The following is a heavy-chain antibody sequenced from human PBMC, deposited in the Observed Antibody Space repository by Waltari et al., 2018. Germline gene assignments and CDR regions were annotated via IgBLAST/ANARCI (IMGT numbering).Heavy chain of an antibody. CDR2: IYHSGST. CDR1: GYSISSGYY. Sequence: QVQLQESGPGLVKPSETLSLTCAVSGYSISSGYYWGWIRQPPGKGLEWIGSIYHSGSTYYNPSLKSRVTISVDTSKNQFSLKLSSVTAADTAVYCCARRLALGAFDIWGQGTMVTVSS. CDR3: ARRLALGAFDI. J-gene: IGHJ3*02. V-gene: IGHV4-38-2*01. D-gene: IGHD3-16*01.